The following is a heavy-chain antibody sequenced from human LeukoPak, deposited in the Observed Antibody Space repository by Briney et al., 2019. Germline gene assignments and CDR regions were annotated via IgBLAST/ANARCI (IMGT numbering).Heavy chain of an antibody. D-gene: IGHD3-9*01. V-gene: IGHV4-34*01. CDR1: GGSFSGYY. J-gene: IGHJ5*02. Sequence: PSETLSLTCAVYGGSFSGYYRSWIRQPPGKGLEWIGEINHSGSTYYNPSLKSRVTISVDRSKNQFSLKLSSVTAADTAVYYCARGARGGYDILTGYYGNWFDPWGQGTLVTVSS. CDR2: INHSGST. CDR3: ARGARGGYDILTGYYGNWFDP.